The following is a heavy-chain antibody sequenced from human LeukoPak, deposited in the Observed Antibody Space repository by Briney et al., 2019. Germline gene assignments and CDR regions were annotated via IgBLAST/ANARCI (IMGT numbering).Heavy chain of an antibody. CDR3: ARGYSYGYNWFDP. CDR2: INPNSGGT. D-gene: IGHD5-18*01. V-gene: IGHV1-2*02. CDR1: GYTFTGYY. J-gene: IGHJ5*02. Sequence: GASVKVSCEASGYTFTGYYMHWVRQAPGQGLEWMGWINPNSGGTNYAQKFQGRVTMTRDTSISTAYMELSRLRSDDTAVYYCARGYSYGYNWFDPWGQGTLVTVSS.